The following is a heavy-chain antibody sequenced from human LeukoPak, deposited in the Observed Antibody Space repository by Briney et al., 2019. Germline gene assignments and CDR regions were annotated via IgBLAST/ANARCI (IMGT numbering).Heavy chain of an antibody. J-gene: IGHJ4*02. CDR3: ARDSGYDFWSGYTSETSFDY. Sequence: GGSLRLSCTASGFTLGSHDMHWVRQTTGEGLQWVAAIASGFQTFYAGSVKGRFTVSREDAKKSLYLQMNSLRAEDTAVYYCARDSGYDFWSGYTSETSFDYWGQGTLVTVSS. V-gene: IGHV3-13*01. D-gene: IGHD3-3*01. CDR1: GFTLGSHD. CDR2: IASGFQT.